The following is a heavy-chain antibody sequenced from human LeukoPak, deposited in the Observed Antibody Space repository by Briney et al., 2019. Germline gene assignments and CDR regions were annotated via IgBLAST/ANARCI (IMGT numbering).Heavy chain of an antibody. Sequence: GGSLRLSCAASGCTFSDHYMSWIRQAPGKGLEWVSYIGDSGTPIYYADSVKGRFTVSRDNAKNSLFLQMDSLRAEDTAVYYCARDRRPSVYGGLDNWGQGTLVTVSS. D-gene: IGHD4/OR15-4a*01. CDR1: GCTFSDHY. CDR2: IGDSGTPI. J-gene: IGHJ4*02. CDR3: ARDRRPSVYGGLDN. V-gene: IGHV3-11*04.